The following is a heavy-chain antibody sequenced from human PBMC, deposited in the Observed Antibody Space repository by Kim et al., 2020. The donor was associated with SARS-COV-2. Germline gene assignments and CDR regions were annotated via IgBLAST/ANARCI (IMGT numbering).Heavy chain of an antibody. CDR3: ARVEWPLRPDY. Sequence: SETLSLTCTVSGGSISSSSYYWGWIRQPPGKGLEWIGSIYYSRSTYYNPSLKSRVTISVDTSKNQFSLKLSSVTAADTAVYYCARVEWPLRPDYWGQGTLVAVSS. V-gene: IGHV4-39*07. CDR1: GGSISSSSYY. CDR2: IYYSRST. J-gene: IGHJ4*02. D-gene: IGHD3-3*01.